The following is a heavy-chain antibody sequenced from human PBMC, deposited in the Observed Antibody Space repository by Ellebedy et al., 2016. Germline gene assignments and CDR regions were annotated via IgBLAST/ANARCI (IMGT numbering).Heavy chain of an antibody. D-gene: IGHD2-15*01. V-gene: IGHV1-69*10. Sequence: SVKVSCKSSGGTFSNYPINWVRQAPGQGLEWMGGITPILGIAHYAQRFQGRVTIIADKSTSTAYMELSSLGSEDTAVYYCATKGGGHCSGGSCYYFDYWGQGTLVTVSS. CDR3: ATKGGGHCSGGSCYYFDY. CDR2: ITPILGIA. J-gene: IGHJ4*02. CDR1: GGTFSNYP.